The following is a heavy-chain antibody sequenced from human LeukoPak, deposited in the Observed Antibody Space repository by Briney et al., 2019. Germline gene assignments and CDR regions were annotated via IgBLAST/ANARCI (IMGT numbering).Heavy chain of an antibody. CDR3: AKDVEPTNYGYGGGFDY. D-gene: IGHD5-18*01. CDR1: GFTFDDYA. CDR2: ISWNSGSI. J-gene: IGHJ4*02. Sequence: GGSLRLSCAASGFTFDDYALHWVRQAPGKGLASISGISWNSGSIGCADSEKCRFTISRDNAKNSLYLQMNSLRAEDMALYYCAKDVEPTNYGYGGGFDYWGQGTLVTVSS. V-gene: IGHV3-9*03.